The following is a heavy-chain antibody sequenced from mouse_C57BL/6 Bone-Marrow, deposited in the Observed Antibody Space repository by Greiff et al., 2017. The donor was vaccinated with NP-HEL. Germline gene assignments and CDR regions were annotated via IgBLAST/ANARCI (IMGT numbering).Heavy chain of an antibody. CDR2: INPSNGGT. J-gene: IGHJ3*01. CDR3: ARRRWGGFAY. V-gene: IGHV1-53*01. Sequence: QVQLQQPGAELVKPGASVKLSCKASGYTFTSYWMHWVKQRPGQGLEWIGNINPSNGGTNYNEKFKSKATLTVDKSSSTAYIQRSSLTAEDSAVYNCARRRWGGFAYWGQGTLVTVSA. CDR1: GYTFTSYW. D-gene: IGHD4-1*01.